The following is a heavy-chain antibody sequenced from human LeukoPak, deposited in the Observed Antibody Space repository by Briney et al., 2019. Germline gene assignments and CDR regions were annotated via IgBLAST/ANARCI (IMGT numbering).Heavy chain of an antibody. CDR3: ARSRCYDYHFDY. V-gene: IGHV4-59*01. Sequence: SETLSLTCTVSGGSISSYCWTWIRQPPGKGLEWIGYIYYSGSTNHNPSLKSRVTISVDTSKNQFSLKLSSVTAADTAVYYCARSRCYDYHFDYWGQGTLVTVSS. CDR1: GGSISSYC. D-gene: IGHD5-12*01. CDR2: IYYSGST. J-gene: IGHJ4*02.